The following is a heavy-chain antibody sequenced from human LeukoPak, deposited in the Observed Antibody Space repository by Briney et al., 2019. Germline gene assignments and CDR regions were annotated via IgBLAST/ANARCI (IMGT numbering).Heavy chain of an antibody. Sequence: PSETLSLTCTVSGGSISSYYWSWIRLPPGKGLEWIGYLSKSGNTNYSPSLKSRVTIFGDTSKNQFSLKLSSVTAADTAVYYCARHSYFDYWGQGTLVTVSS. CDR3: ARHSYFDY. J-gene: IGHJ4*02. CDR2: LSKSGNT. V-gene: IGHV4-59*08. CDR1: GGSISSYY.